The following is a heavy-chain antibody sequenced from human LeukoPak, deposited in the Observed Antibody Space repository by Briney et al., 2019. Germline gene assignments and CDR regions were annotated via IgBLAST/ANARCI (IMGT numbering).Heavy chain of an antibody. CDR2: ISGSGVT. J-gene: IGHJ4*02. D-gene: IGHD7-27*01. V-gene: IGHV3-23*01. CDR1: GFTFSTSA. Sequence: GGSLRLSCAASGFTFSTSAMTWVRQAPGKGLEWVSGISGSGVTDYADSVKGRFTISRDNSKNTLYLQMNSLRAEDTAVYYCAKDHNWGGRWGQGTLVTVSS. CDR3: AKDHNWGGR.